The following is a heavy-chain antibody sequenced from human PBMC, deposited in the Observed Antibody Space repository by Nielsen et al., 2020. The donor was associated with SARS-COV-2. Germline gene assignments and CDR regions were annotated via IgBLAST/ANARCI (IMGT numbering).Heavy chain of an antibody. Sequence: ASVKVSCKASGGTLSSYAISWVRQAPGQGLEWMGWISAYNGNTNYAQKLQGRVTMTTDTSTSTAYMELRSLRSDDTAVYYCARDLLEPYDYWGQGTLVTVSS. D-gene: IGHD1-1*01. J-gene: IGHJ4*02. V-gene: IGHV1-18*01. CDR2: ISAYNGNT. CDR1: GGTLSSYA. CDR3: ARDLLEPYDY.